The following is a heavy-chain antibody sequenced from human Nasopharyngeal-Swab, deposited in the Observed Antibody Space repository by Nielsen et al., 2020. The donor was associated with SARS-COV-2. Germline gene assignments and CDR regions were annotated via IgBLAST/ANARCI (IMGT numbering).Heavy chain of an antibody. CDR2: ISYDGSNK. V-gene: IGHV3-30-3*01. D-gene: IGHD5-12*01. CDR3: ARDGSRRGYSGYDPRAGAFDI. Sequence: WIRQPPGKGLEWVAVISYDGSNKYYADSVKGRFTISGDNSKNTLYLQMNSLRAEDTAVYYCARDGSRRGYSGYDPRAGAFDIWGQGTMVTVSS. J-gene: IGHJ3*02.